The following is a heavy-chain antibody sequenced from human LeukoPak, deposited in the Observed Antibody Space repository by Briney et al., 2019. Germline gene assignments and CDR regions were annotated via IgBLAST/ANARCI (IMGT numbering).Heavy chain of an antibody. CDR3: AKGGMGYCSGGSCDNDAFDI. Sequence: GGSLRLSCAASGFNFSSYGLHWVRQAPGKGLEWVAVIWHDGSEKIYADSVKGRFTISRDNSKSTLFLQMNSLRSADTAVYSCAKGGMGYCSGGSCDNDAFDIWGQGTMVTVSS. D-gene: IGHD2-15*01. CDR2: IWHDGSEK. V-gene: IGHV3-30*02. J-gene: IGHJ3*02. CDR1: GFNFSSYG.